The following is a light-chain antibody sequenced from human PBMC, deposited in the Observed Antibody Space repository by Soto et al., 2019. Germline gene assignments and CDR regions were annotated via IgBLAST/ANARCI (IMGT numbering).Light chain of an antibody. Sequence: EVLMTQSPATLSVSPGETVTLSCRASQSINVNLAWYQQKPGQAPRVLIYGASSRASGIPDRFSGSGSGTDFTLTISRLEHDDFAVYYCQQYHNWPPLTFGGGNRVEIK. CDR2: GAS. CDR3: QQYHNWPPLT. V-gene: IGKV3D-15*01. CDR1: QSINVN. J-gene: IGKJ4*01.